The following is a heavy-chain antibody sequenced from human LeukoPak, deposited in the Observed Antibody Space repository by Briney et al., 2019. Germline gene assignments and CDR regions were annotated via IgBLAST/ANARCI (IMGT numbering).Heavy chain of an antibody. Sequence: GGSLRLSCAASGFTFSSYGMHWVRQAPGKGLEWVATMSFHGDNKYYADSVRGRFIVSRDNSRNTLFLQMNSLRPEDTAIYYCARDSHTRTTSRGGLDVWGQGTTVTVSS. CDR3: ARDSHTRTTSRGGLDV. J-gene: IGHJ6*02. V-gene: IGHV3-30*03. CDR2: MSFHGDNK. D-gene: IGHD1-14*01. CDR1: GFTFSSYG.